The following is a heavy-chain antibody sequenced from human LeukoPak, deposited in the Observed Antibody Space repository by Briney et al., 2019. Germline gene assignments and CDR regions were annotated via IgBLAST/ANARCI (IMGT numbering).Heavy chain of an antibody. D-gene: IGHD3-22*01. J-gene: IGHJ3*02. CDR1: GGSFSGYY. CDR3: ARLYYYDSSGYVSVAFDI. V-gene: IGHV4-34*01. CDR2: INHSGST. Sequence: SETLSLTCAVYGGSFSGYYWSWIRQPPGKGLEWIGEINHSGSTNYNPSLKSRVTISVDTSKNQFSLKLSSVTAADTAVYYCARLYYYDSSGYVSVAFDIWGQGTMVTVSS.